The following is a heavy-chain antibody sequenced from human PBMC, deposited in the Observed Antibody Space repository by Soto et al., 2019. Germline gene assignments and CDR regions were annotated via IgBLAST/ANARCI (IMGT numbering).Heavy chain of an antibody. V-gene: IGHV3-23*01. CDR1: GFTFTSNA. CDR3: AKVSYSGSWYFDP. J-gene: IGHJ5*02. CDR2: ISGSGGST. D-gene: IGHD6-13*01. Sequence: GGSLRLSCAASGFTFTSNAMSWVRQAPGKGLRWVPAISGSGGSTYDADSVKGRCTISRDNYKNTLYLQMNSLRAEDTAVYYCAKVSYSGSWYFDPWGQGTLVNVSS.